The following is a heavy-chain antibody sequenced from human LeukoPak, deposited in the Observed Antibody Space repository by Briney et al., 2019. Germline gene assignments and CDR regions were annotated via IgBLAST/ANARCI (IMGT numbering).Heavy chain of an antibody. CDR2: IYPGDSDT. V-gene: IGHV5-51*01. CDR1: GYSFTSYW. CDR3: ARQRGTTGTPRGWVDP. Sequence: GESLKISCKGSGYSFTSYWIGWVRQMPGKGLEWMGIIYPGDSDTRYSPSFQGQVTISADKSISTAYLQWSSLKASDTAMYYCARQRGTTGTPRGWVDPWGQGTLVTVSS. D-gene: IGHD1-1*01. J-gene: IGHJ5*02.